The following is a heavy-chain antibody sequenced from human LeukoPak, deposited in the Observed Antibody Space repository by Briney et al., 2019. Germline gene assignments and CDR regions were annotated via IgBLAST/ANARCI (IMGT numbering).Heavy chain of an antibody. V-gene: IGHV3-23*01. CDR1: GFTFSSYA. CDR2: ITASGGST. J-gene: IGHJ4*02. D-gene: IGHD5-18*01. CDR3: AKHLPAMASFDY. Sequence: GGSLRLSCAASGFTFSSYAMTWVRQAPGKGLEWVSGITASGGSTYYADSVKGRFTISRDNSKNTLHLQMNSLRADDTAVYYCAKHLPAMASFDYWGQGTLVTVSS.